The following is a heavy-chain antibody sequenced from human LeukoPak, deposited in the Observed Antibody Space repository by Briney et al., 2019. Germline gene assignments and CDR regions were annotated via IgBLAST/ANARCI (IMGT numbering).Heavy chain of an antibody. CDR3: ARHANAYSSSWFDY. CDR1: GDSISSSY. Sequence: PSETLSLTCTVSGDSISSSYWNWIRQPPGKGLEWIGCFYYSGSTNYNPSLKSRVTISVDTSRNQFSLKLSSVTAADTAVYYCARHANAYSSSWFDYWGQGTLVTVSS. CDR2: FYYSGST. V-gene: IGHV4-59*08. D-gene: IGHD6-13*01. J-gene: IGHJ4*02.